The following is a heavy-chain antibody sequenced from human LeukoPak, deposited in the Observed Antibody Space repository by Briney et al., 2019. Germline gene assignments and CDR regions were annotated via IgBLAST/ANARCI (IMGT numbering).Heavy chain of an antibody. CDR2: ISGSGGST. CDR1: GFTFSIYA. CDR3: AKRGYNYDYDY. D-gene: IGHD5-18*01. Sequence: GGSLRLSCAASGFTFSIYAMSWVRQTPGKGLEWVSSISGSGGSTYYADSVKGRFTISRDNSRNTLYLQMNSLRAEDTAVYYCAKRGYNYDYDYWGQGTLVTVSS. V-gene: IGHV3-23*01. J-gene: IGHJ4*02.